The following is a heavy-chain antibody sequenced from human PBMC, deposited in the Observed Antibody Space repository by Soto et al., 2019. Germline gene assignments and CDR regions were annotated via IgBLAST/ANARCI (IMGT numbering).Heavy chain of an antibody. Sequence: QVQLVESGGGVVQPGRSLRLSCAASGFTFSTYAMHWVRQAPGKGLEWVAVLSYDGSNKYYADSVKGRFTISRDNSKNTLYLEMTRLRAEDTAVYYCARVVPAAMYYYDGMDVWGQGTTVTFSS. CDR3: ARVVPAAMYYYDGMDV. CDR2: LSYDGSNK. J-gene: IGHJ6*02. V-gene: IGHV3-30*03. CDR1: GFTFSTYA. D-gene: IGHD2-2*01.